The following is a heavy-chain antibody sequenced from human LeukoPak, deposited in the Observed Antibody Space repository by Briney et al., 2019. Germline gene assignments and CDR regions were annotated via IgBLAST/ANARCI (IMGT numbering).Heavy chain of an antibody. J-gene: IGHJ4*02. V-gene: IGHV3-74*01. CDR3: ARDLFVTKYYFDY. D-gene: IGHD1-1*01. CDR2: INSDGSST. Sequence: GSLRLSCAASGFTFSSYWMHWVRQAPGKGLVWVSRINSDGSSTSYADSVKGRFTISRDNAKNSLYLQLNALRAEDTAVYYCARDLFVTKYYFDYWGQGTLVSVSS. CDR1: GFTFSSYW.